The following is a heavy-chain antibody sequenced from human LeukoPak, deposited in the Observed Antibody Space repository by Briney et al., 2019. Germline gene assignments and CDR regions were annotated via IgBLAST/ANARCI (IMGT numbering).Heavy chain of an antibody. J-gene: IGHJ6*02. CDR1: GGSFSGYY. V-gene: IGHV4-34*01. CDR3: AKLMITFGGVPYGMDV. Sequence: SETLSLTCAVYGGSFSGYYWSWIRQPPGKGLEWIGEINHSGSTNYNPSLKSRVTISVDTSKNQFSLKLSSVTAADTAVYYCAKLMITFGGVPYGMDVWGQGTTVTVSS. CDR2: INHSGST. D-gene: IGHD3-16*01.